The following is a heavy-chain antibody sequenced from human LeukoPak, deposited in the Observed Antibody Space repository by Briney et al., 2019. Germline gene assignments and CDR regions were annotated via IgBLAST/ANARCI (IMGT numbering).Heavy chain of an antibody. V-gene: IGHV3-43*01. CDR1: GFTFSSYA. Sequence: PWGSLRLSCAASGFTFSSYAMSWVRQAPGKGLEWVSLISWDGGSTYYADSVKGRFTISRDNSKNSLYLQMNSLRTEDTALYYCGKDIVATGAIDYWGQGTLVTVSS. D-gene: IGHD1-1*01. CDR2: ISWDGGST. J-gene: IGHJ4*02. CDR3: GKDIVATGAIDY.